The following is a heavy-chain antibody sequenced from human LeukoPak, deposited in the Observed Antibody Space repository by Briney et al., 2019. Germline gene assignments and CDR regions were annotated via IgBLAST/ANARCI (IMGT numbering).Heavy chain of an antibody. CDR2: IYYSGST. CDR1: GGSINSGDYY. J-gene: IGHJ4*02. D-gene: IGHD6-13*01. Sequence: SETLSLTCTVSGGSINSGDYYWSWIRQPPGKGLEWIGYIYYSGSTYYNPSLKSRVTMSLDTSKNQFSLKLTSVTAADTAVYYCARIAEYSSSWYVGYWGQGTLVTVSS. CDR3: ARIAEYSSSWYVGY. V-gene: IGHV4-30-4*01.